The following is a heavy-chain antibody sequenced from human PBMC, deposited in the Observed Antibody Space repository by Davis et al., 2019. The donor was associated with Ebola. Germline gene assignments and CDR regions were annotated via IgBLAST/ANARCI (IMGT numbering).Heavy chain of an antibody. CDR1: GFTFSSYS. Sequence: GGSLRLSCAASGFTFSSYSMNWVRQAPGKGLEWVSYIGASGGYISYADSVKGRFTISRDNAKNSLFLQMNSLSDEDTAMYYCARDFDAYNYIWGQGTLVTVSS. CDR2: IGASGGYI. J-gene: IGHJ4*02. D-gene: IGHD5-24*01. V-gene: IGHV3-48*02. CDR3: ARDFDAYNYI.